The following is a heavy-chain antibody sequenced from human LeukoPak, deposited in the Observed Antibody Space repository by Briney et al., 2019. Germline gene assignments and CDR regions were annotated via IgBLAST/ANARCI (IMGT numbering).Heavy chain of an antibody. J-gene: IGHJ3*02. D-gene: IGHD1-26*01. CDR3: ARPSGSYNDAFDI. V-gene: IGHV1-69*13. CDR1: GYTLTEVS. Sequence: GASVKVSCKISGYTLTEVSMHWVRQAPGQGLEWMGGIIPIFGTANYAQKFQGRVTITADESTSTAYMELSSLRSEDTAVYYCARPSGSYNDAFDIWGQGTMVTVSS. CDR2: IIPIFGTA.